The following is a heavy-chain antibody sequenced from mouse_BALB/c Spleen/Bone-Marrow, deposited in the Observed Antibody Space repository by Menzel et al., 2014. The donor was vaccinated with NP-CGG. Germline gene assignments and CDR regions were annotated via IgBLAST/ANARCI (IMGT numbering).Heavy chain of an antibody. J-gene: IGHJ2*01. CDR1: GYSITSGYS. CDR3: ARDGSLYSFDY. V-gene: IGHV3-1*02. Sequence: EVHLEEPGPDLVKPSQPLSLTCTVTGYSITSGYSCHWIRQFPGNKLEWMGYINYSGSTHYNPYLKSRISITRDTSKNHFFLQLNSVPTEDTSTYYCARDGSLYSFDYWGQGTALTVSS. D-gene: IGHD1-1*01. CDR2: INYSGST.